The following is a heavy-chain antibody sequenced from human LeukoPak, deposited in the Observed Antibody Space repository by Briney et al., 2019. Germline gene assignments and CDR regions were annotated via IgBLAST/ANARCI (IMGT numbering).Heavy chain of an antibody. J-gene: IGHJ6*03. Sequence: SETLSLTCAVYGGSFSGYYWSWIRQPPGKGLEWIGEINHSGSTNYNPSLKSRVTISVDTSKNQFSLKLSSVTAADTAVYYCARGLIKTHFRYSGSYSAVDPPYYMDVWGKGTTVTVSS. CDR2: INHSGST. CDR3: ARGLIKTHFRYSGSYSAVDPPYYMDV. D-gene: IGHD1-26*01. V-gene: IGHV4-34*01. CDR1: GGSFSGYY.